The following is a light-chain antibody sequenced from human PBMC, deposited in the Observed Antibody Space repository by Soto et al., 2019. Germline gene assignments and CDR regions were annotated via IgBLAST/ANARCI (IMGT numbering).Light chain of an antibody. CDR3: QQTYSMPVT. CDR2: AAS. CDR1: QNIASF. Sequence: DVQMTQSPSSLSASVGDRVTITCRASQNIASFLNWYQQRPGTAPKLLIYAASNLESGVPSRFGGRGSATDFTLSISSLQPEDFATYFCQQTYSMPVTFGQGTKLEMK. V-gene: IGKV1-39*01. J-gene: IGKJ2*01.